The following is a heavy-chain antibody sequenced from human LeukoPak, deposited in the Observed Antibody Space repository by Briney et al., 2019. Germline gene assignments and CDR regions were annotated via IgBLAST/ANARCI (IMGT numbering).Heavy chain of an antibody. CDR1: GYTFTSYG. D-gene: IGHD3-3*01. V-gene: IGHV1-18*01. J-gene: IGHJ5*02. CDR2: ISGYNGNT. Sequence: ASVKVSCKTSGYTFTSYGITWVRQAPGQGLEWMGWISGYNGNTNYAQKVQGRVTMTTDTSTSTAYMELRSLRSDDTAMYYCARRPGSGYLSWFDPWGQGTLVTVSS. CDR3: ARRPGSGYLSWFDP.